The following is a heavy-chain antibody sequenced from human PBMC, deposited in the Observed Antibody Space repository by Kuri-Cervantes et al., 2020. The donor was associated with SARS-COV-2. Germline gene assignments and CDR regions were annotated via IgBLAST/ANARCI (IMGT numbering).Heavy chain of an antibody. V-gene: IGHV4-34*01. D-gene: IGHD2-2*01. J-gene: IGHJ6*02. CDR2: INHSGST. CDR3: AREGGDILVDGMDV. Sequence: SETLSLTCAVSGGSISSGGYCWSWIRQPPGQGLEWNGEINHSGSTNYNPPLKSRVTISVYTYKIQFSLKLSTVTDADTALYYCAREGGDILVDGMDVWGQGTTVTVSS. CDR1: GGSISSGGYC.